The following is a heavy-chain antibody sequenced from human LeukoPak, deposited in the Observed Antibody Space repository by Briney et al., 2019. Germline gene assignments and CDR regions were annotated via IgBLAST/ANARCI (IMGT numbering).Heavy chain of an antibody. D-gene: IGHD4-11*01. CDR3: ARRRLQIFFDY. V-gene: IGHV4-39*07. CDR2: INHSGST. Sequence: SQTLSLTCTVSGGSISSGSYYWSWIRQPPGKGLEWIGEINHSGSTNYNPSLKSRVTISVDTSKNQFSLKLSSVTAADTAVYYCARRRLQIFFDYWGQGTLVTVSS. J-gene: IGHJ4*02. CDR1: GGSISSGSYY.